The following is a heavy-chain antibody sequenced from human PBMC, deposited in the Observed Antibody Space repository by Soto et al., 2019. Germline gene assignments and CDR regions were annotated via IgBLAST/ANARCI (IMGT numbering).Heavy chain of an antibody. J-gene: IGHJ6*02. CDR3: ARDRGGYDILTGYYQYYYYGMDV. CDR2: IYTSGST. CDR1: GGSISSYY. Sequence: TSETLSLTCTVSGGSISSYYWSWIRQPAGKGLEWIGRIYTSGSTNYNPSLKSRVTMSVDTSKNQFSLKLSSVTAADTAVYYCARDRGGYDILTGYYQYYYYGMDVWGQGTTVTVSS. V-gene: IGHV4-4*07. D-gene: IGHD3-9*01.